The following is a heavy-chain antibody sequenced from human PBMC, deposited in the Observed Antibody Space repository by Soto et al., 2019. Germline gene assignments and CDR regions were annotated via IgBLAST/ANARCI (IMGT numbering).Heavy chain of an antibody. CDR1: GGSISSYY. Sequence: SETLSLTCTVSGGSISSYYWSWIRQPPGKGLEWIGYIYYSGSTNYNPSLKSRVTISVDTSKNQFSLKLSSVTAADTAVYYCASGIQLWLDYWGQGTLVTVSS. CDR2: IYYSGST. J-gene: IGHJ4*02. D-gene: IGHD5-18*01. V-gene: IGHV4-59*01. CDR3: ASGIQLWLDY.